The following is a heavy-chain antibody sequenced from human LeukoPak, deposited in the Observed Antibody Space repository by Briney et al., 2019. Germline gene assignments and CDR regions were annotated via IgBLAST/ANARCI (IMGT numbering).Heavy chain of an antibody. J-gene: IGHJ4*02. CDR3: ARAPTAYCGGDCYFDY. CDR1: GGTFSSYA. V-gene: IGHV1-69*11. Sequence: SVKVSCKASGGTFSSYAISWVRQAPGQGLEWMGRIIPILGTANYAQKVQGRVTISTDESTSTAYTELSSLRSEDTAVYYCARAPTAYCGGDCYFDYWGQGTLVTVSS. CDR2: IIPILGTA. D-gene: IGHD2-21*02.